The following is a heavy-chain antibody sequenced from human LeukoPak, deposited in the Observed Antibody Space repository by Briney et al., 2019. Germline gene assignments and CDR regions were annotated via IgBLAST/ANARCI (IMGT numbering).Heavy chain of an antibody. V-gene: IGHV3-23*01. D-gene: IGHD5-12*01. J-gene: IGHJ4*02. CDR3: AKGGRRGYSGYDYLDY. Sequence: GGTLRLSCAASGFTFSSYGMSWVRQAPGKGLEWVSAISGSGGSTYYADSVKGRFTISRDNSKNTLYLQMNSLRAEDTAVYYCAKGGRRGYSGYDYLDYWGQGTLVTVSS. CDR2: ISGSGGST. CDR1: GFTFSSYG.